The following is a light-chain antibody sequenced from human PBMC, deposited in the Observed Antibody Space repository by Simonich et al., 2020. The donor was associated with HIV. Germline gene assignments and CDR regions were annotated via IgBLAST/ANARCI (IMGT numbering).Light chain of an antibody. CDR1: QVVSSN. V-gene: IGKV3-15*01. CDR2: GAS. CDR3: QQYNKWPPWT. J-gene: IGKJ1*01. Sequence: EIVVTQSPATLSVSPGERATPSCRASQVVSSNLAWYQQKPGQAPRLLIYGASTRATGIPARFSGSGSGTEFTLTISSLQSEDFAVYYCQQYNKWPPWTFGQGTKVEIK.